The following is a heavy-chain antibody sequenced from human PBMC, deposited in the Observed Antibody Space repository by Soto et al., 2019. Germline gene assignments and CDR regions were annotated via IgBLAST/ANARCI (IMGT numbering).Heavy chain of an antibody. V-gene: IGHV1-69*13. CDR3: ARGVGGYSYGWYYGMDV. D-gene: IGHD5-18*01. J-gene: IGHJ6*02. CDR1: GGTFSSYA. Sequence: ASVKVSCKASGGTFSSYAISWVRQAPGQGLEWMGGIIPIFGTANYAQKFQGRVTITAAESTSTAYMELSSLRSEDTAVYYCARGVGGYSYGWYYGMDVWGQGTTVTVSS. CDR2: IIPIFGTA.